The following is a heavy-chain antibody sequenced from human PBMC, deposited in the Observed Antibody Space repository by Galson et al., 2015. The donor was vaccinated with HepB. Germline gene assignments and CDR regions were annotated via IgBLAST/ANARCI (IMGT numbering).Heavy chain of an antibody. D-gene: IGHD3-16*01. Sequence: SVKVSCKASGYTFTGYYIHWVRQVPGQGLEWMGRVNPHSGGTNYAQKFQGRVTMTRDTSISTAYMELSSLRSDDTAVYYCASAACTYTTSCSPDFPWGQGTLVTVSS. J-gene: IGHJ5*02. CDR1: GYTFTGYY. CDR3: ASAACTYTTSCSPDFP. CDR2: VNPHSGGT. V-gene: IGHV1-2*06.